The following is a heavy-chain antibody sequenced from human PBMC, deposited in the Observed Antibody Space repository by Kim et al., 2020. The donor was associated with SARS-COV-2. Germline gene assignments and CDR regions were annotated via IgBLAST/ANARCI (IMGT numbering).Heavy chain of an antibody. Sequence: GGSLRLSCAASGFTFSTYSMNWVRQAPGKGLEWVSSISRSSTYMYYADSVKGRFTISRDNAKNSLYLQMSSLRAEDTAVYYCARGGKLDSYDSSYYGYWFGPWGQGTLGTVSS. J-gene: IGHJ5*02. CDR3: ARGGKLDSYDSSYYGYWFGP. V-gene: IGHV3-21*01. CDR2: ISRSSTYM. CDR1: GFTFSTYS. D-gene: IGHD3-22*01.